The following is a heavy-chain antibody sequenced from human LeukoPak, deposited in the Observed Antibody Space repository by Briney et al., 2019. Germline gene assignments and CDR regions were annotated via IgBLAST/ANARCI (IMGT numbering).Heavy chain of an antibody. V-gene: IGHV3-23*01. CDR1: GFSFSTYA. Sequence: GGSLRLSCAASGFSFSTYAMSWVRQAPGKRLEWVSTITGGGTYYADSVRGRFTISRDNSKNTLFLQMNNLRAEDTAVYYCAKDLSGRSYYYYYMDVWGRGTTVTVSS. CDR3: AKDLSGRSYYYYYMDV. CDR2: ITGGGT. D-gene: IGHD1-26*01. J-gene: IGHJ6*03.